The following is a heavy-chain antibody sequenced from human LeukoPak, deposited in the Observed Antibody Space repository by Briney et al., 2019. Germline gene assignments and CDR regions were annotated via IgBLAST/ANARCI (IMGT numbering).Heavy chain of an antibody. V-gene: IGHV3-23*01. D-gene: IGHD5-18*01. CDR3: AKVDTAMEADY. CDR2: IRGSGGST. CDR1: GLTFSNAW. J-gene: IGHJ4*02. Sequence: PGGSLRLSCTASGLTFSNAWMTWVRQAPGKGLEWVSAIRGSGGSTYYADSVKGRFTISRDNSKNTLYLQMNSLRAEDTAVYYCAKVDTAMEADYWGQGTLVTVSS.